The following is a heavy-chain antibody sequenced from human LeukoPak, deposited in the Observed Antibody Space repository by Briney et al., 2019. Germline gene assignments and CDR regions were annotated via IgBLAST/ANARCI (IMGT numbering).Heavy chain of an antibody. D-gene: IGHD4-17*01. CDR1: GFTFSDYY. CDR2: ISSSSSYT. V-gene: IGHV3-11*06. J-gene: IGHJ3*02. Sequence: GGSLRLSCAASGFTFSDYYMSWIRQAPGKGLEWVSYISSSSSYTNYADSVKGRFTISRDNAKNSLYLQMNSLRAEDTAVYYCARGPHYGDYRDAFDIWGQGKMVTVSS. CDR3: ARGPHYGDYRDAFDI.